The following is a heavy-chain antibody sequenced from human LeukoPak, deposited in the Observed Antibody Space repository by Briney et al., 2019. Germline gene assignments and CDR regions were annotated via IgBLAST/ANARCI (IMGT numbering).Heavy chain of an antibody. V-gene: IGHV3-7*01. CDR3: ARSWSSGYWFPATASFDY. J-gene: IGHJ4*02. CDR2: IKQDGSEK. D-gene: IGHD3-22*01. Sequence: GGSLRLSCAASGFTFSSYWMSWVRQAPGKGLEWVANIKQDGSEKYYVDSVKGRFTISRDNAKNSLYLQMNSLRAEDAAVYYCARSWSSGYWFPATASFDYWGQGTLVTVSS. CDR1: GFTFSSYW.